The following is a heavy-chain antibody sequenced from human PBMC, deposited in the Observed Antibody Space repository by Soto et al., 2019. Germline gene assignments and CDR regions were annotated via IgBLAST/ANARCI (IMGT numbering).Heavy chain of an antibody. J-gene: IGHJ4*02. D-gene: IGHD6-6*01. V-gene: IGHV3-21*01. CDR1: GFTFSSYS. Sequence: EVQLVESGGGLVKPGGSLRLSCAASGFTFSSYSMNWVRQAPGQGLEWVSSISSSSSYIYYADSVKGRFTISRDNAKNSLYLQMNSLRAEDTAVYYCARDVYSSSRYLDYWGQGTLVTVSS. CDR2: ISSSSSYI. CDR3: ARDVYSSSRYLDY.